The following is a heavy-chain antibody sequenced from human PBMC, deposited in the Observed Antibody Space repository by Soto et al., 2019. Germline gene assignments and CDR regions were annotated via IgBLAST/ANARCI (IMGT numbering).Heavy chain of an antibody. V-gene: IGHV3-21*01. J-gene: IGHJ4*02. CDR1: GFTFSSYS. Sequence: EVQLVESGGGLVKPGGSLRLSCAASGFTFSSYSMNWVRQAPGKGLEWVSSISSSSSYIYYADSLKGRFTISRDNANNSLYLQMNSLRAEDTAVYYCARVVGAAGGFDYWGQGTLVTVSS. CDR2: ISSSSSYI. D-gene: IGHD6-25*01. CDR3: ARVVGAAGGFDY.